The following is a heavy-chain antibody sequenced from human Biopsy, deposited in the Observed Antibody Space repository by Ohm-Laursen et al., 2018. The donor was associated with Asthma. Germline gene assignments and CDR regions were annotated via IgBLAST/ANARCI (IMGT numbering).Heavy chain of an antibody. CDR3: VRDGTDDAFDI. D-gene: IGHD1-1*01. CDR1: GFSFSNFA. J-gene: IGHJ3*02. V-gene: IGHV3-30*01. CDR2: ISKDASTQ. Sequence: SLRLSCAAPGFSFSNFAIHWVRQAPGKGLEWVGVISKDASTQDYADSVKGRFTMARDNSKNTLDLQMNSLREEDKAVYYCVRDGTDDAFDIWGQGTVVSVSS.